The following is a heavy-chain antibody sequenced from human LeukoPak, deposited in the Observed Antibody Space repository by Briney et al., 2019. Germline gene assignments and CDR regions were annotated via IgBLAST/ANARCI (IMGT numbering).Heavy chain of an antibody. CDR2: IYPGDSDI. V-gene: IGHV5-51*01. Sequence: GESLKISCKASGYNFINYWIGWVRQMPGKGLEWMAIIYPGDSDIRYSPSFQGQVTMSDDKSISTAYLQWSSLKASDTAMYYCARRLMYYYDSSGYDVAFDIWGQGTMVTVSS. D-gene: IGHD3-22*01. J-gene: IGHJ3*02. CDR3: ARRLMYYYDSSGYDVAFDI. CDR1: GYNFINYW.